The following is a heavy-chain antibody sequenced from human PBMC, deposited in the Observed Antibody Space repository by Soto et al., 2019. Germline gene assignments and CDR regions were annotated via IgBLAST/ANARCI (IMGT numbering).Heavy chain of an antibody. J-gene: IGHJ3*02. CDR1: GFTFSSYA. Sequence: GGSLRLSGAASGFTFSSYAMHWVRHAPCKGLEWVAVISYDGSNKYYADSVKGRFTISRDNSKNTLYLQMNSLRAEDTAVYYCARTRNYGDNYHDAFDIWGQGIMVTFSS. D-gene: IGHD4-17*01. V-gene: IGHV3-30-3*01. CDR2: ISYDGSNK. CDR3: ARTRNYGDNYHDAFDI.